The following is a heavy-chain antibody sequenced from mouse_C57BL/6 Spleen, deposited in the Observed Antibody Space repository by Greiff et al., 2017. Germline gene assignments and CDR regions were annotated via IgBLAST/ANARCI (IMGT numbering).Heavy chain of an antibody. CDR2: IYPGDGDT. J-gene: IGHJ4*01. CDR3: ARSGWDKDAMDY. V-gene: IGHV1-82*01. Sequence: QVQLKQSGPELVKPGASVKISCKASGYAFSSSWMNWVKQRPGKGLEWIGRIYPGDGDTNYNGKFKGKATLTADKSSSTAYMQLSSLTSEDSAVYFCARSGWDKDAMDYWGQGTSVTVSS. D-gene: IGHD3-3*01. CDR1: GYAFSSSW.